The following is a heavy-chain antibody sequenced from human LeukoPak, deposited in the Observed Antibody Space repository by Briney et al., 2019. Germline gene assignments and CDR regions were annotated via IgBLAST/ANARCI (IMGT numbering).Heavy chain of an antibody. V-gene: IGHV3-21*01. CDR3: ARERSGTPDDAFDI. J-gene: IGHJ3*02. CDR2: ISSSSSYI. Sequence: GGSLRLSCAASGFTFSSYSMNWVGQAPGKGLEWVSSISSSSSYIYYADSVKGRFTISRDNAKNSLYLQMNSLRAEDTAVYYCARERSGTPDDAFDIWGQGTMVTVSS. D-gene: IGHD2-2*01. CDR1: GFTFSSYS.